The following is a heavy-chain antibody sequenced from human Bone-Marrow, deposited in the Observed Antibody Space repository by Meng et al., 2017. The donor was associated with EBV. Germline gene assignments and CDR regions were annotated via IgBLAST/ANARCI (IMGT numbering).Heavy chain of an antibody. CDR2: LIPMSDAP. J-gene: IGHJ4*02. D-gene: IGHD3-10*01. CDR1: GGTFRSDA. V-gene: IGHV1-69*01. Sequence: QVQLVQSGAEVKKPGSSGKVSCKTSGGTFRSDAISWVRQAPGQGPEWMGGLIPMSDAPYYAQKFQGRVTITADESTSTHYMDLSGLRSEDTAVYYCASESGRGFTPDYWGQGTLVTVSS. CDR3: ASESGRGFTPDY.